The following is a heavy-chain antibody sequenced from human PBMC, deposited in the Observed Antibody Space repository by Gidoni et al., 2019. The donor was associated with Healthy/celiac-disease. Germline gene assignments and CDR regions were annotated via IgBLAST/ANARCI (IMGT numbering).Heavy chain of an antibody. CDR3: ASHLYGGNSYCFDY. V-gene: IGHV1-69*01. J-gene: IGHJ4*02. CDR2: IIPIFGTA. CDR1: GGTSSSYA. D-gene: IGHD4-17*01. Sequence: QVQLVQSGAEVKKPGSSVKVSCKASGGTSSSYAISWVRQAPGQGLEWMGGIIPIFGTANYAQKFQGRVTITADESTSTAYMELSSLRSEDTAVYYCASHLYGGNSYCFDYWGQGTLVTVSS.